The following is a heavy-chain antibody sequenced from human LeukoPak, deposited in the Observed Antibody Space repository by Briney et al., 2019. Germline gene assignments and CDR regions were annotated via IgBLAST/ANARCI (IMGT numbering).Heavy chain of an antibody. CDR2: IYYSGST. V-gene: IGHV4-39*01. CDR1: GGSISSSNYY. J-gene: IGHJ6*03. Sequence: SETLSLTCTVSGGSISSSNYYWVWIRQPPGKGLEWIGTIYYSGSTYYSPSLKSRVTISVDTSKNQFSLKLSSVTAADTAVYYCARGTRGGVPYSSGWPAVPYYYYMDVWGKGTTVTVSS. D-gene: IGHD6-19*01. CDR3: ARGTRGGVPYSSGWPAVPYYYYMDV.